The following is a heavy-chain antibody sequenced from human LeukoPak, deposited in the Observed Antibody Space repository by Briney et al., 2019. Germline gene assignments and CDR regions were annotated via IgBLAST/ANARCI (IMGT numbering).Heavy chain of an antibody. CDR2: ISADSATT. Sequence: PGRSPRLSCAASGFNFGSYSMTWVRQAPGKGLEWVSVISADSATTFYADSVKGRFTISRDNAKNTVFLQMSSLRAEDTALYYCARKSASGNYPLDYWGQGTLVTVSS. J-gene: IGHJ4*02. CDR1: GFNFGSYS. V-gene: IGHV3-23*01. D-gene: IGHD3-10*01. CDR3: ARKSASGNYPLDY.